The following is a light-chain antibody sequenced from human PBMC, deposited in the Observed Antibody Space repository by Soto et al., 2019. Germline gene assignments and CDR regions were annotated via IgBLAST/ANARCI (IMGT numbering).Light chain of an antibody. V-gene: IGKV3-15*01. Sequence: EIVMTQSPATLSVSPGERATLSCRASQSVSSNLAWYQQKPGQAPGLLIYGASTRATGIPARFSGSGSGTDFTLTISSLQSEDFAVYYCQQYNNWQGTFGQGTKVEIK. CDR3: QQYNNWQGT. J-gene: IGKJ1*01. CDR2: GAS. CDR1: QSVSSN.